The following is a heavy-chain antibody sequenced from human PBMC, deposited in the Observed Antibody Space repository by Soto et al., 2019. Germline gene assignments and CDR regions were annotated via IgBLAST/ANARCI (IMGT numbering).Heavy chain of an antibody. D-gene: IGHD3-3*01. CDR1: GFPFSSYE. CDR2: ISSRGSPI. CDR3: AGDVRSGYSPYYYYYGMDV. Sequence: GGSLRLSCIASGFPFSSYEMNWVRQAPGKGLEWVSYISSRGSPIYYADSVKGRFTISRDNAKNSLSLQMNSLRVEDTAVYYCAGDVRSGYSPYYYYYGMDVWGQGTTVTVSS. J-gene: IGHJ6*02. V-gene: IGHV3-48*03.